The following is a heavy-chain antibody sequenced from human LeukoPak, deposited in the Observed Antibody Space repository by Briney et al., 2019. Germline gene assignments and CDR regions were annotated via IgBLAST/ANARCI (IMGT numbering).Heavy chain of an antibody. Sequence: SETLSLTCAVSGYSISSGYYWGLIRQPPGKGLEWIGSIYHSGSTYYNPSLKSRVTISVDTSKNQFSLKLSSVTAADTAVYYCARKRYYGSGSFDYWGQGTLVTVSS. V-gene: IGHV4-38-2*01. CDR3: ARKRYYGSGSFDY. J-gene: IGHJ4*02. D-gene: IGHD3-10*01. CDR1: GYSISSGYY. CDR2: IYHSGST.